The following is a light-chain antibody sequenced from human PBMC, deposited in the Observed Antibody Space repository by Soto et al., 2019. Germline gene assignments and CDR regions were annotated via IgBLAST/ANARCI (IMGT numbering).Light chain of an antibody. CDR3: SSHTTRNTRV. Sequence: QSVLTQPASVSGSPGQSITISCTGTSSDVGAYDFVSWYQQHPDKAPKLMIHEVRGRPSGVSNRFSGSKSFNTATLTISGLQAEDEADYYCSSHTTRNTRVFGTGTKVTVL. V-gene: IGLV2-14*03. CDR1: SSDVGAYDF. CDR2: EVR. J-gene: IGLJ1*01.